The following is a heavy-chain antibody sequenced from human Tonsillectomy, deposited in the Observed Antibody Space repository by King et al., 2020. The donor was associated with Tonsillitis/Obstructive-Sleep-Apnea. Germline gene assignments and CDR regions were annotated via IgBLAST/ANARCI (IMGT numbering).Heavy chain of an antibody. Sequence: VQLVESGGGLVQPGGSLRLSCAASGFTFSNYWMTWVRQAPGKGLEWVANIKQDGSVKHYVDSAEGRFTISRDNAKNSLHLQMHSLRAEDTAVYYCARDDGYCNTTRCYDAFDIWGQGTKVTVST. CDR2: IKQDGSVK. J-gene: IGHJ3*02. D-gene: IGHD2-2*01. CDR3: ARDDGYCNTTRCYDAFDI. V-gene: IGHV3-7*04. CDR1: GFTFSNYW.